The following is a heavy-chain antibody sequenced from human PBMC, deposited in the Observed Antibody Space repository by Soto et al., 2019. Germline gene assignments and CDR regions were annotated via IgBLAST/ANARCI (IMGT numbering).Heavy chain of an antibody. D-gene: IGHD1-20*01. V-gene: IGHV4-59*08. J-gene: IGHJ3*02. CDR3: ARRYGDGFDI. CDR2: IYYSGST. CDR1: GGSISSYY. Sequence: QVQLQESGPGLVKPSETLSLTCTVSGGSISSYYWSWIRQPPGKGLEWIGYIYYSGSTNYNPSLKSRVTISVDTSKNQFSLKLSSVTATDTAVYYCARRYGDGFDIWGQGTIVTVSP.